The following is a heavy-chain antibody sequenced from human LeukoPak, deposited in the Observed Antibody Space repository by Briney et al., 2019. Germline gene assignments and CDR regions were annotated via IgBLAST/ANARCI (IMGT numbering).Heavy chain of an antibody. CDR3: AGGSGSYYNYFRY. Sequence: SETLSLTCAVSGGSISSSNWWSWVRQPPGKGLEWIGEIYHSGSTNYNPSLKSRVTMSVDKSKNQFSLKLSSVTAADTAVYYCAGGSGSYYNYFRYWGQGTLVTVSS. J-gene: IGHJ4*02. CDR2: IYHSGST. D-gene: IGHD3-10*01. CDR1: GGSISSSNW. V-gene: IGHV4-4*02.